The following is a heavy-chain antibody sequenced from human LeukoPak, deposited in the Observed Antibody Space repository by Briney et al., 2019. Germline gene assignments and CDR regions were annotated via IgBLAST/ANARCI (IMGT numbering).Heavy chain of an antibody. CDR3: ATDPHGYCSGGSCYGGGYYYYGMDV. J-gene: IGHJ6*02. V-gene: IGHV1-24*01. CDR1: GYTLTELS. CDR2: FDPEDGGT. Sequence: ASVKVSCKVSGYTLTELSMHWVRQAPGKGLEWMGGFDPEDGGTIYAQKFQGRVTMTEDTSTDTAYMELSSLRSEDTAVYYCATDPHGYCSGGSCYGGGYYYYGMDVWGQGTTVTVSS. D-gene: IGHD2-15*01.